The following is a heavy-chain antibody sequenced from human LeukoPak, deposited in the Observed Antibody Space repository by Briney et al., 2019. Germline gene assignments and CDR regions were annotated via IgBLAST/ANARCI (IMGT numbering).Heavy chain of an antibody. CDR1: GYTFTNYG. V-gene: IGHV1-2*02. D-gene: IGHD6-13*01. Sequence: GASVKVSCKASGYTFTNYGISWVRQAPGQGLEWMGWINPNRGGTNYAQKFQGRVTMTRDTSISTAYMELSRLRSDDTAVYYCARDGSSWYDLGDYWGQGTLVTVSS. CDR3: ARDGSSWYDLGDY. J-gene: IGHJ4*02. CDR2: INPNRGGT.